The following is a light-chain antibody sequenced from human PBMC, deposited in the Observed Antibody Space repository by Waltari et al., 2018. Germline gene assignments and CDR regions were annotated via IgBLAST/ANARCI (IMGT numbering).Light chain of an antibody. Sequence: QSVLTQPPSASGTPGPRVTISCSGSSSTIGSNTVNWYQQPPGTAPKLLIYRNKQRPSGVPDRFSASRFGTSASLAISGLQSEDEADYYCAAWDDSLNGVVFGGGTKLTVL. J-gene: IGLJ2*01. CDR3: AAWDDSLNGVV. CDR2: RNK. V-gene: IGLV1-44*01. CDR1: SSTIGSNT.